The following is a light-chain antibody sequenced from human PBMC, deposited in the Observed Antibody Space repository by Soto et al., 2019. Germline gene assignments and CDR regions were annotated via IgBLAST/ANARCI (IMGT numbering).Light chain of an antibody. CDR1: SSDVGGYNY. Sequence: QSALTQPASVSGSPGQSITISCTGTSSDVGGYNYVSWYQQHPGKAPKFMIYEVSNRPSGVSNRFSGSKSGNTASLTISGLQAEDEADYYCSSYTSSSTLVVFGGGTKLTV. J-gene: IGLJ2*01. CDR2: EVS. V-gene: IGLV2-14*01. CDR3: SSYTSSSTLVV.